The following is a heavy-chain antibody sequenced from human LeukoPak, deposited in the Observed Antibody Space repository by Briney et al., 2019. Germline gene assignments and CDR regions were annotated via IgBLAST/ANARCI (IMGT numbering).Heavy chain of an antibody. CDR2: IIPIFGTA. V-gene: IGHV1-69*06. CDR1: GGTFSSYA. CDR3: ARGSYYYDSSGYLWLGYYYYYYMDV. D-gene: IGHD3-22*01. Sequence: ASVKVSCKASGGTFSSYAISWVRQAPGQGLEWMGGIIPIFGTANYAQKFQGRVTITADKSTSTAYMELSSLRSEDTAVYYCARGSYYYDSSGYLWLGYYYYYYMDVWGKGTTVTVSS. J-gene: IGHJ6*03.